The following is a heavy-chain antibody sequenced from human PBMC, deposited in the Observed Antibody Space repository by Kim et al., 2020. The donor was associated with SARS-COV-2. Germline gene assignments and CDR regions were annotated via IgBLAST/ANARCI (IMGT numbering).Heavy chain of an antibody. CDR1: GFTFSSYA. V-gene: IGHV3-30*04. Sequence: GGSLRLSCAASGFTFSSYAMHWVRQAPGKGLEWVAVISYDGSNKYYADSVKGRFTISRDNSKNTLYLQMNSLRAEDMAVYYCARDISDTKHYYGSGKDGYFDDWGQGTLVTVSS. CDR3: ARDISDTKHYYGSGKDGYFDD. J-gene: IGHJ4*02. CDR2: ISYDGSNK. D-gene: IGHD3-10*01.